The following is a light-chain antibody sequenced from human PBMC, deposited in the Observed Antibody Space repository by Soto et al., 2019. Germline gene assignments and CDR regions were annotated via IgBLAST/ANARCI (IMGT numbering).Light chain of an antibody. V-gene: IGKV2-30*01. CDR1: RSLVYSDGNTY. Sequence: DVVMTQSPLSLPVTPGQPASISCRSSRSLVYSDGNTYLNWFQQRPGKSPRRVIFQVSNRDSGVRDRFSGSGSGTDFTLKISRVEAEDLGVYYSMKGTHWPYTFGQRTKLETK. J-gene: IGKJ2*01. CDR2: QVS. CDR3: MKGTHWPYT.